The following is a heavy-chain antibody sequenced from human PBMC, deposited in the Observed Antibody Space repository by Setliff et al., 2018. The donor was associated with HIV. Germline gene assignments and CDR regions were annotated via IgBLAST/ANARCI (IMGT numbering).Heavy chain of an antibody. J-gene: IGHJ4*02. D-gene: IGHD6-19*01. V-gene: IGHV3-30*18. CDR1: GFTVTNAW. CDR3: TKNLYRSPWSPLDY. Sequence: PGGSLRLSCTVSGFTVTNAWMNWVRQAPGKGLEWVAVISYDGSNKYYADSVKGRFTISRDNAKNTLYLQMNSLRAEDTAVYYCTKNLYRSPWSPLDYWGQGTLVTVSS. CDR2: ISYDGSNK.